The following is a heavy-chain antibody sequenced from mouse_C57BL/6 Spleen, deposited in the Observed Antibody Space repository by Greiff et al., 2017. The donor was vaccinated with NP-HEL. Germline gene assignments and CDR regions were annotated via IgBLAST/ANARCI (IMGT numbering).Heavy chain of an antibody. Sequence: QVQLQQPGAELVRPGSSVKLSCKASGYTFTSYWMHWVKQRPIQGLEWIGNIDPSDSETHYNQKFKDKATLTVDKSSSTAYMQLSSLTSEDSAVYDCARRDGSSYGDAMDYWGQGTSVTVSS. CDR3: ARRDGSSYGDAMDY. CDR2: IDPSDSET. J-gene: IGHJ4*01. V-gene: IGHV1-52*01. D-gene: IGHD1-1*01. CDR1: GYTFTSYW.